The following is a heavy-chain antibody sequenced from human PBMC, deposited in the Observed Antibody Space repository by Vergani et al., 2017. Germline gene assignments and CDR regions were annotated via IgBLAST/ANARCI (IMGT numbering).Heavy chain of an antibody. CDR1: GGTFSSFA. CDR2: IIPIFGTT. Sequence: QVQLVQSGAEVKKPGSSMKVSCKASGGTFSSFAINWVRQAPGQGLEWMGGIIPIFGTTKYAQEFQGRVTITADESTSTAYMELSNLRSEDTAVYYCTTPIGDSSTYHYYYYGMDVWGQGTTVTVSS. V-gene: IGHV1-69*13. D-gene: IGHD3-22*01. CDR3: TTPIGDSSTYHYYYYGMDV. J-gene: IGHJ6*02.